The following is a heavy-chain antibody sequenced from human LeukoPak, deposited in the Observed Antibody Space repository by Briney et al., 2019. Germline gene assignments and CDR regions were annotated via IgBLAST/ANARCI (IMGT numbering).Heavy chain of an antibody. CDR1: GDSISSFY. V-gene: IGHV4-59*12. D-gene: IGHD6-19*01. CDR2: VFYSGST. J-gene: IGHJ4*02. CDR3: ARRIAVAGRFDY. Sequence: PSETLSLTCTVSGDSISSFYWSWIRQPPGKGLEWIGYVFYSGSTNCNPSLKSRVTISVDTSKNQLSLKLSSVTAADTAVYYCARRIAVAGRFDYWGQGTLVTVSS.